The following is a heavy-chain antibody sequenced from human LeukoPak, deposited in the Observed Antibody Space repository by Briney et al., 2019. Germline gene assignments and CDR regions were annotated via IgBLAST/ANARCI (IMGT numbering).Heavy chain of an antibody. CDR2: IKEDGTEK. J-gene: IGHJ4*02. D-gene: IGHD3-16*01. CDR3: IRGGFSLDY. Sequence: GGSLRLSCAASGFTFNTYWMSWVRQAPGKGLEWVANIKEDGTEKYYVDSVKGRFTISRDDAERSMHLQMNSLRAEDTAVYYCIRGGFSLDYWGQGTLVTVSS. V-gene: IGHV3-7*01. CDR1: GFTFNTYW.